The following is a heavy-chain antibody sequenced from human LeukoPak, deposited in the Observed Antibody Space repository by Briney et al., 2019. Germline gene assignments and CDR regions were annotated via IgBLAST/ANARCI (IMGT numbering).Heavy chain of an antibody. CDR3: AKDQRYSSSPGLDY. J-gene: IGHJ4*02. CDR1: GFTFDDYT. Sequence: GGSLRLSCAASGFTFDDYTKHWVRQAPGKGLEWVSLISWDGGSTYYADSVKGRFTISRDNAKNSLYLQMNSLRADDTAVYYCAKDQRYSSSPGLDYWGQGTLVTVSS. CDR2: ISWDGGST. D-gene: IGHD6-6*01. V-gene: IGHV3-43*01.